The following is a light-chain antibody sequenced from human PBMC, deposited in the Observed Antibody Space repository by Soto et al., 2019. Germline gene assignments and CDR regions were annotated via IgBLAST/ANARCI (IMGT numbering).Light chain of an antibody. Sequence: DIQMTQSPSSLSASVGNGVTITCRASQSTSTYLNWYQKKPGKAPNLLIYDASRLQSGVPSRFSGSGGGTDFTLSISSVQPEDFATYFCQQSYMDPITFGQGTRLEIK. V-gene: IGKV1-39*01. CDR1: QSTSTY. J-gene: IGKJ5*01. CDR3: QQSYMDPIT. CDR2: DAS.